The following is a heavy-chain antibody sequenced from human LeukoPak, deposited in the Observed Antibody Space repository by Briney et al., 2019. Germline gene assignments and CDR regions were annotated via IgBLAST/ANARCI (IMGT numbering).Heavy chain of an antibody. Sequence: GGYLRLSCAASGFTFSSYGMHWFRQAPGKGLEWVAFIRYDGSNKYYADSVKGRFTISRDNSKNTLYLQTNRLRAEDTAAHDCSKISMVRGVVDYWGQGTLVAVSS. CDR2: IRYDGSNK. CDR3: SKISMVRGVVDY. V-gene: IGHV3-30*02. D-gene: IGHD3-10*01. J-gene: IGHJ4*02. CDR1: GFTFSSYG.